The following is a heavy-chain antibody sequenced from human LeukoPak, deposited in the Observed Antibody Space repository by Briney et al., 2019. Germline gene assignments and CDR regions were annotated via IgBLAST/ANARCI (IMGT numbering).Heavy chain of an antibody. D-gene: IGHD2-2*02. V-gene: IGHV4-39*01. Sequence: PSETLSLTCTVSGGSISSSSYYWGWIRQPPGKGLEWIGSIYYSGSTYYNPSLKSRVTISVDTSKNQFSLKLSSVTAADTAVYYCARHPLVVVPAAINNWFDPWGQGTLVTVSS. CDR2: IYYSGST. CDR1: GGSISSSSYY. J-gene: IGHJ5*02. CDR3: ARHPLVVVPAAINNWFDP.